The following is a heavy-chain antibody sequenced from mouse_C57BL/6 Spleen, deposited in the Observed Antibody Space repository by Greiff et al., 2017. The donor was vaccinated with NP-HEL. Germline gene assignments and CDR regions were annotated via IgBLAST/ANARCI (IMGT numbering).Heavy chain of an antibody. CDR1: GYTFTSYW. Sequence: QVQLQQSGAELVKPGASVKLSCKASGYTFTSYWMHWVKQRPGQGLEWIGMIHPNSGSTNYNEKFKSKATLTVDKSSSTAYMQLSSLTSEDSAVYYCARDHYGYDEGLAYWGQGTLVTVSA. D-gene: IGHD2-2*01. CDR3: ARDHYGYDEGLAY. J-gene: IGHJ3*01. V-gene: IGHV1-64*01. CDR2: IHPNSGST.